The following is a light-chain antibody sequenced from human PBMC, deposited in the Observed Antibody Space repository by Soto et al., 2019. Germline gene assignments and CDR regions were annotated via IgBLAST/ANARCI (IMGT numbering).Light chain of an antibody. CDR2: GAS. J-gene: IGKJ1*01. V-gene: IGKV3-20*01. CDR3: QQYGSSPRT. Sequence: EIVLTQSPGTLSLSPGERATLSCRASQSISGSYLAWYQQKPGQAPRLLIYGASSRATGFPDRFSGSGSGTDFTLTISSLEPEDFAVYYCQQYGSSPRTFGHGTKV. CDR1: QSISGSY.